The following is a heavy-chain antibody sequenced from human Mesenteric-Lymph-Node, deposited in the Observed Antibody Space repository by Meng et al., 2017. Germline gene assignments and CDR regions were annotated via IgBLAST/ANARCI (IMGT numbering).Heavy chain of an antibody. CDR3: ARRGSRNGWSVDY. Sequence: QWGGALLRPPAALSLTCGVDGGSLSDYHWNWLRHPPGKGLEWSGQINPSGDNNYSPSLQSRVTTSVDTSKNQFSLKLNSATAADKAVYYCARRGSRNGWSVDYWGQGTLVTVSS. V-gene: IGHV4-34*01. CDR1: GGSLSDYH. J-gene: IGHJ4*02. D-gene: IGHD2-15*01. CDR2: INPSGDN.